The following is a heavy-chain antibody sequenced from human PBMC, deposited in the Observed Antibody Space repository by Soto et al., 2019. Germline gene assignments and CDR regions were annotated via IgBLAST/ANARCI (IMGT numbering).Heavy chain of an antibody. CDR1: GFSLSTSGVG. D-gene: IGHD6-13*01. CDR2: IYWDDDK. J-gene: IGHJ6*03. CDR3: AHSRGIAAAGHYYYYYMDV. V-gene: IGHV2-5*02. Sequence: SGPTLVNPTQPLTLTCTFSGFSLSTSGVGVGWIRQPPGKALEWLALIYWDDDKRYSPSLKSRLTITKDTSKNQVVLTMTNMDPVDTATYYCAHSRGIAAAGHYYYYYMDVWGKGTTVTVSS.